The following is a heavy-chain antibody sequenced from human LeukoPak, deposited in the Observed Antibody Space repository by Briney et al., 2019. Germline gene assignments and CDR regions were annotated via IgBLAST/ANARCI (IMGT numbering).Heavy chain of an antibody. Sequence: GASVKVSCKASGYTFTSYYMHWVRQAPGQGLEWMGIINPSGGSTSYAQKFQGRVTMTRDMSTSTVYMELSSLRSEDTAVYYCARGPRGLADYYYMDVWGKGTTVTVSS. CDR3: ARGPRGLADYYYMDV. V-gene: IGHV1-46*01. D-gene: IGHD6-19*01. CDR1: GYTFTSYY. CDR2: INPSGGST. J-gene: IGHJ6*03.